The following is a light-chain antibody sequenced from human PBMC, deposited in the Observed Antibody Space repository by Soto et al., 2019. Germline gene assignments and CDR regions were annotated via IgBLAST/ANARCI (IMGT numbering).Light chain of an antibody. CDR1: YSDVGGSNY. Sequence: QAVVTQPPSASGSPGQSVTISCTGTYSDVGGSNYVSWYQQHPGKAPKLVIYEVIQRPSGVPDRFSGSRSGNTASLTVSRLKAEDEADYYCSSNVVGTNLKIFGGGTKLTV. CDR2: EVI. J-gene: IGLJ2*01. V-gene: IGLV2-8*01. CDR3: SSNVVGTNLKI.